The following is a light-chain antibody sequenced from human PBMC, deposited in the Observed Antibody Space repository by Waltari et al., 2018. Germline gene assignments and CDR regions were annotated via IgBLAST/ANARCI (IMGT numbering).Light chain of an antibody. CDR1: STDLASYNL. Sequence: QSALSQPASVSGSPGQSLTITCTGASTDLASYNLVAWYQHHPNRAPTLIIYEATKRPSVISHRFSGAKSGATASLRISGLQADDEADYYCCSYTGSSTSYGCGGGTKVTVL. V-gene: IGLV2-23*01. J-gene: IGLJ1*01. CDR2: EAT. CDR3: CSYTGSSTSYG.